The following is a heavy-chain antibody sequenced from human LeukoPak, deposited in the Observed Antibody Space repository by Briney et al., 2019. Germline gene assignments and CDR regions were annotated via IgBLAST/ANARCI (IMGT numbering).Heavy chain of an antibody. CDR3: AKGSSSSSSRNYFDH. CDR1: GFPFDNYA. Sequence: GGSLRLSCAASGFPFDNYAMHWVRQAPGKGLEWVSGISWSSGTIAYADSVKGRFTISRDNANNSLYLQMSNLRPDDTAFYYCAKGSSSSSSRNYFDHWGQGTLVTVSS. J-gene: IGHJ4*02. D-gene: IGHD6-6*01. CDR2: ISWSSGTI. V-gene: IGHV3-9*01.